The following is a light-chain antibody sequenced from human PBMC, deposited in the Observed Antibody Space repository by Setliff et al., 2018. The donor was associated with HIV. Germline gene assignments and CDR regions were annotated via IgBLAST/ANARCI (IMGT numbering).Light chain of an antibody. CDR3: QVWDGNSDHYV. J-gene: IGLJ1*01. V-gene: IGLV3-21*03. Sequence: SYELTQPPSVSVAPGKTARITCGGNNSGSKSVHWYQQKPGQAPVLVVYDDKDRPSGIPERFSDSNSGNTATLTISRVEAGDEADYYCQVWDGNSDHYVFGTGTKVTVL. CDR1: NSGSKS. CDR2: DDK.